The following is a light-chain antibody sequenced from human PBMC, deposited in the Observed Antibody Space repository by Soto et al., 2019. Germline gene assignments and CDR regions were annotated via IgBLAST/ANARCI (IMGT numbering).Light chain of an antibody. V-gene: IGLV2-8*01. CDR2: EVN. Sequence: QSALTQPPSASGSPGQSVTISCTGTSSDIGGYNFVSWYQQHPGKAPKLMIDEVNKRPSGVPDRFSGSKSGNTASLTVSGLQAEDEADYYCFSYAGDSTWVFGGGTKVTVL. CDR1: SSDIGGYNF. J-gene: IGLJ3*02. CDR3: FSYAGDSTWV.